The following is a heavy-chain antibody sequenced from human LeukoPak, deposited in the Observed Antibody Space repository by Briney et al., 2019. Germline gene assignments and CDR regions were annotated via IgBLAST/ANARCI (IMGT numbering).Heavy chain of an antibody. J-gene: IGHJ6*02. CDR1: GFTFSSYS. V-gene: IGHV3-21*01. Sequence: PGGSLRLSCAASGFTFSSYSMNWVRQAPGKGLEWVSSISSSSSYIYYADSVKGRFTISRDNVKNSLYLQMNGLRAEDTAVYYCARGSDYTPLMDVWGQGTTVTVSS. D-gene: IGHD4-11*01. CDR2: ISSSSSYI. CDR3: ARGSDYTPLMDV.